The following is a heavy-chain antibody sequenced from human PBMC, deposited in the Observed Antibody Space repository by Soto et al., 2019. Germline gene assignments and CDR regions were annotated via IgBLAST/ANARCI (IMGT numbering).Heavy chain of an antibody. Sequence: GASVKVSCKVSGYTLTELSMHWVRQAPGKGLEWMGGFDPEDGETIYAQKFQGRVTMTEDTSTDTAYMELSSLRSEDTAVYYCATDRGLYGLDDAFDIWGQGTMVTVSS. CDR3: ATDRGLYGLDDAFDI. D-gene: IGHD3-10*01. V-gene: IGHV1-24*01. CDR1: GYTLTELS. J-gene: IGHJ3*02. CDR2: FDPEDGET.